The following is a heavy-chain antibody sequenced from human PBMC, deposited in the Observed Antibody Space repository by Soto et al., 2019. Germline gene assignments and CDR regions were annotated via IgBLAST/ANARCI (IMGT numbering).Heavy chain of an antibody. CDR1: GYTFTGYY. J-gene: IGHJ6*02. V-gene: IGHV1-2*02. CDR2: INPNSGGT. D-gene: IGHD3-3*01. Sequence: ASVKVSCKASGYTFTGYYMHLVRQAPGQGLEWMGWINPNSGGTNYAQKFQGRVTMTRDTSISTAYMELRRLTSDDTAVYYCARDPLYDDCWSGPVGMDVWGQGTTVTVSS. CDR3: ARDPLYDDCWSGPVGMDV.